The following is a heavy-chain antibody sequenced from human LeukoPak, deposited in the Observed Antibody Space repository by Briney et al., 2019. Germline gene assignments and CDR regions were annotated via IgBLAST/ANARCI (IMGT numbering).Heavy chain of an antibody. Sequence: ASVKVSCKASGYTFTSYGISWVRQAPGQGLEWMGWISAYNGNTNYAQKLQGRVTMTTDTSTSTAYMELRSLRSDDTAVYYCARDSSLYYDILTGSPPGAFDYWAREPWSPSPQ. D-gene: IGHD3-9*01. V-gene: IGHV1-18*01. CDR1: GYTFTSYG. J-gene: IGHJ4*02. CDR3: ARDSSLYYDILTGSPPGAFDY. CDR2: ISAYNGNT.